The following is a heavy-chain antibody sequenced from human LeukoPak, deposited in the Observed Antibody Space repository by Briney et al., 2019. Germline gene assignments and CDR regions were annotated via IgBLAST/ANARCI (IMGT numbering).Heavy chain of an antibody. J-gene: IGHJ4*02. V-gene: IGHV4-34*01. D-gene: IGHD6-19*01. CDR1: GGSFTGSFSTYS. Sequence: PSETLSLTCAVSGGSFTGSFSTYSWSWIRQPPGKGLEWIGEINHSGSTTYNPSLKSRVTISIDTSKNHFSLKLSSVTAADTAMYYCARNGWYSVDYWGQGTQVIVSS. CDR3: ARNGWYSVDY. CDR2: INHSGST.